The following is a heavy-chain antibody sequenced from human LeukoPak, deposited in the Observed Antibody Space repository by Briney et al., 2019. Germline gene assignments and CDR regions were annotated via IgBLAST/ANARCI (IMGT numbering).Heavy chain of an antibody. CDR1: GGSISSSIYH. J-gene: IGHJ4*02. D-gene: IGHD2-2*02. V-gene: IGHV4-39*01. CDR3: AIYTNSAAGY. Sequence: PSETLSLTCTVSGGSISSSIYHGGWIRQPPGKGLEWIGTIYHTGTTHYNPSLKSRVTISVDTSRNQLSLTLNSMTAADTAVYYCAIYTNSAAGYWGQGALVAVSS. CDR2: IYHTGTT.